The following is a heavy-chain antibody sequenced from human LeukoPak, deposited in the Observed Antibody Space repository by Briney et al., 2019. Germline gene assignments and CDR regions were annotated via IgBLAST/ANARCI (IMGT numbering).Heavy chain of an antibody. Sequence: PGGSLRLSCAASGFTFTSYALSWVRQAPGKGLEWVSSIGGSGGSTYYADSVKGRFTISRDNSKNTLYLQMNSLRAEDTAVYYCAKDLPNPGTSRHFQYWGQGTLVTVSS. CDR2: IGGSGGST. CDR3: AKDLPNPGTSRHFQY. J-gene: IGHJ1*01. V-gene: IGHV3-23*01. D-gene: IGHD2-8*01. CDR1: GFTFTSYA.